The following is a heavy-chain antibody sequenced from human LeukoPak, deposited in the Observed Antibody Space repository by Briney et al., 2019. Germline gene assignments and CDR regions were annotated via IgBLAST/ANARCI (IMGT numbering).Heavy chain of an antibody. Sequence: GGSLRLSCAASGFTFSSYSMNWVRQAPGKGLEWVSYITTRSATYYTDSVKGRFTISRDNAKDSVYLQMNSLRADDTAVYYCAGVRGAGLQYYYMDVRGKGTTVTVSS. CDR3: AGVRGAGLQYYYMDV. CDR1: GFTFSSYS. V-gene: IGHV3-48*01. J-gene: IGHJ6*03. D-gene: IGHD1-26*01. CDR2: ITTRSAT.